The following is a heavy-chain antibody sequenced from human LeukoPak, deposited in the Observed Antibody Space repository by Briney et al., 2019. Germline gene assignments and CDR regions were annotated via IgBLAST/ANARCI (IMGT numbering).Heavy chain of an antibody. D-gene: IGHD2-2*02. J-gene: IGHJ4*02. CDR3: ARDPDIVVVPAAIVLDY. Sequence: GGSLRLSCAASGFTFSSYSMNWVRQAPGKGLEWVSYISSSSSTIYYADSVKGRFTISRDNAKNSLYLQMNSLRAEDTAVYYCARDPDIVVVPAAIVLDYWGQGTLVTVSS. V-gene: IGHV3-48*01. CDR1: GFTFSSYS. CDR2: ISSSSSTI.